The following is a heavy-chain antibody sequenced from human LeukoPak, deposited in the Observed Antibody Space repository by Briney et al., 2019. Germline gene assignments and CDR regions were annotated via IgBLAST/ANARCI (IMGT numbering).Heavy chain of an antibody. CDR2: INHSGST. D-gene: IGHD6-6*01. CDR1: GGSFSGYY. V-gene: IGHV4-34*01. CDR3: ARVGSIAARRSGYFDY. Sequence: SETLSLTCAVYGGSFSGYYWSLIRQPPGKGLEWIGEINHSGSTNYNPSLKSRVTISVDTSKNQFSLKLSSVTAADTAVYYCARVGSIAARRSGYFDYWGQGTLVTVSS. J-gene: IGHJ4*02.